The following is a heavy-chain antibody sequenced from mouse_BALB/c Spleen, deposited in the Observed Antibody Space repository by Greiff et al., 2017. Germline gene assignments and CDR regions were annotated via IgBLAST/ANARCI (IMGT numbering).Heavy chain of an antibody. CDR3: ARKVRRYRYFDD. Sequence: QVQLQQSGPQLVRPGASVKISCTASGYSFTSYWMHWVNQRPGQGLVWIGMIAPSDSETRLNQKFKDKATLTVDKSSSTAFMQLSSPTSEDSAVFYWARKVRRYRYFDDWGQGTTLTVSS. CDR2: IAPSDSET. CDR1: GYSFTSYW. D-gene: IGHD2-14*01. J-gene: IGHJ2*01. V-gene: IGHV1S127*01.